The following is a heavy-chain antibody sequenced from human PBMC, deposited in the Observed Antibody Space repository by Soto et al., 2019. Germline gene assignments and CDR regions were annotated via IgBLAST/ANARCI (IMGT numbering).Heavy chain of an antibody. CDR1: GFKFSNYA. Sequence: GSLRLSCAASGFKFSNYAMSWVRQAPGKGLEWVSLISATGRGTYYADSVKGRFTISRDNSNNTLYLQVNSLTAEDTAVYYCARVRRGVSSGYYLYYFDHWGQGTLVTVSS. CDR3: ARVRRGVSSGYYLYYFDH. CDR2: ISATGRGT. J-gene: IGHJ4*02. V-gene: IGHV3-23*01. D-gene: IGHD3-22*01.